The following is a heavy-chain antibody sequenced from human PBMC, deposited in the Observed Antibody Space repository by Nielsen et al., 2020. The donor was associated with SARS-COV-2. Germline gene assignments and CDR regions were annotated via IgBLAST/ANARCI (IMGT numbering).Heavy chain of an antibody. D-gene: IGHD3-22*01. CDR1: GFTFSNYG. J-gene: IGHJ4*02. CDR2: INSDGSRT. CDR3: VRVRDDGYYYDTGPFDY. V-gene: IGHV3-74*03. Sequence: GESLKISCAGFTFSNYGMNWVRQAPGKGLAWVAHINSDGSRTMYADSVRGRFTVSRDSAKNTLYLQMNSLRAEDTAVYYCVRVRDDGYYYDTGPFDYWGQGTLVTVSS.